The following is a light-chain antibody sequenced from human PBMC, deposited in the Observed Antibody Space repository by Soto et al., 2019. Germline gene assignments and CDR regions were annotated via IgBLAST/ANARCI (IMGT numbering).Light chain of an antibody. CDR3: QAWDSGSGFYV. CDR1: KLGNKF. V-gene: IGLV3-1*01. CDR2: RHT. Sequence: SYELTQPPSVSVSPGQTATITCSGDKLGNKFAYWYQQRPGQSPVLVIYRHTKRPSGIPERFSGSISGNTASLTIGGTQAMDEADYYCQAWDSGSGFYVFGGGTKLTVL. J-gene: IGLJ1*01.